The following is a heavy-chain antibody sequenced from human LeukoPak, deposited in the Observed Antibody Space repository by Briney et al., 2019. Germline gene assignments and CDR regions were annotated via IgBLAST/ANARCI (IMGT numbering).Heavy chain of an antibody. CDR1: GGSFSGYY. D-gene: IGHD3-16*01. Sequence: SETLSLTCAVYGGSFSGYYWSWIRQPPGRGLEWVGEINHSGSTNYNPSLKSRVNISVDTSNIQFSLKLSSVTAAETAVYYCARVRESVMFGGVMGCCVDYWGQGTLVTVSS. J-gene: IGHJ4*02. CDR3: ARVRESVMFGGVMGCCVDY. V-gene: IGHV4-34*01. CDR2: INHSGST.